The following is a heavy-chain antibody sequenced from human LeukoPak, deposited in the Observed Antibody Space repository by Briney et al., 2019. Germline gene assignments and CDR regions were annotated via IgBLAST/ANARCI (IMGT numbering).Heavy chain of an antibody. CDR2: IYSTGST. V-gene: IGHV4-59*13. CDR1: NGFISGYY. D-gene: IGHD6-13*01. J-gene: IGHJ5*02. Sequence: SETLSLTCSVSNGFISGYYWTWIRQPPGKRLEWLGYIYSTGSTNYNPSLKSRIAISVDTSKNQFYLNLTSVSAADTAVYFCVGKIAAGSLTPWGQGTLVTVSS. CDR3: VGKIAAGSLTP.